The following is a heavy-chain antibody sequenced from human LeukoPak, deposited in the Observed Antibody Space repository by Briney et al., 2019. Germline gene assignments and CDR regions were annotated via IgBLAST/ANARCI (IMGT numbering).Heavy chain of an antibody. CDR1: GGSFSGYY. Sequence: SETLSLTCAVYGGSFSGYYWSWIRQPPGKGLEWIGEINHSGSTNYNPSLKSRVTISVDTSKNQFSLKPSSVTAADTAVYYCARDRGIAAADWFDPWGQGTLVTVSS. CDR2: INHSGST. V-gene: IGHV4-34*01. D-gene: IGHD6-13*01. CDR3: ARDRGIAAADWFDP. J-gene: IGHJ5*02.